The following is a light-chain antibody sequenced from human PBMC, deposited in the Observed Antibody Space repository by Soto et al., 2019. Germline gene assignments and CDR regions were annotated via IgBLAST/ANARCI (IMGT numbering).Light chain of an antibody. CDR1: QSVSSSY. CDR2: GAS. V-gene: IGKV3-20*01. CDR3: QHHGT. J-gene: IGKJ1*01. Sequence: EIVLTQSPGTLSLSPGERATLSCRASQSVSSSYLAWYQQKPGQAPRLLIYGASSRATGIPDRFSGSGSGTDFTLTISRLEPEEFAVYYCQHHGTFGQGTKVEIK.